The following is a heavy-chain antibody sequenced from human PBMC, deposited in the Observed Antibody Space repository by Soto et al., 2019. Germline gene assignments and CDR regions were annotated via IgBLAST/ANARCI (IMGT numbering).Heavy chain of an antibody. V-gene: IGHV3-23*01. CDR3: AKDPYSSSLSPTFDY. Sequence: RLSCAASGFTFSSYAMSWVRQAPGKGLEWVSAISGSGGSTYYADSVKGRFTISRDNSKNTLYLQMNSLRAEDTAVYYCAKDPYSSSLSPTFDYWGQGTLVTVSS. J-gene: IGHJ4*02. CDR2: ISGSGGST. D-gene: IGHD6-6*01. CDR1: GFTFSSYA.